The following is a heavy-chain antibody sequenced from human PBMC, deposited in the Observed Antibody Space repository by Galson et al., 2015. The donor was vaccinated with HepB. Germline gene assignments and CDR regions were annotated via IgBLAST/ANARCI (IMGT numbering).Heavy chain of an antibody. V-gene: IGHV4-4*07. J-gene: IGHJ4*02. CDR3: ARERDILTGYYTSYYFDY. CDR1: GGSISSYY. Sequence: ETLSLTCTVSGGSISSYYWSWIRQPAGKGLEWIGRIYTSGSTNYNPSLKSRVTMSVDTSKNQFSLKLSSVTAADTAVYYCARERDILTGYYTSYYFDYWGQGTLVTVSS. D-gene: IGHD3-9*01. CDR2: IYTSGST.